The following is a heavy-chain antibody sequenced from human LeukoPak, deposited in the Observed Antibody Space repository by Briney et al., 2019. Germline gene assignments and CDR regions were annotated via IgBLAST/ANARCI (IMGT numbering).Heavy chain of an antibody. CDR3: ARRCGGDCYFYYDSSGYYSEDY. CDR2: ISAYNGNT. Sequence: ASVKVSCKASGYTFTSYGISWVRQAPGQGLEWMGWISAYNGNTNYAQKLQGRVTMTTDTSTSTAYMDLRSLRSDDTAVYYCARRCGGDCYFYYDSSGYYSEDYWGQGTLVTVSS. CDR1: GYTFTSYG. D-gene: IGHD3-22*01. V-gene: IGHV1-18*01. J-gene: IGHJ4*02.